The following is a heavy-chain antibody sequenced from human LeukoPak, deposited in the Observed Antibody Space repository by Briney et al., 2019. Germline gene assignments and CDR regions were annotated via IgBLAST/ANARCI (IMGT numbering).Heavy chain of an antibody. CDR2: ISGSGGST. J-gene: IGHJ4*02. Sequence: PGGSLRLSCAASGFTFSSYAMGWVRQAPGKGLEWVSAISGSGGSTYYADSVKGRFTISRGNSKNTLYLQMSSLRAEDTAVYYCATWIQLWLYDYWGQGTLVTVSS. CDR3: ATWIQLWLYDY. V-gene: IGHV3-23*01. D-gene: IGHD5-18*01. CDR1: GFTFSSYA.